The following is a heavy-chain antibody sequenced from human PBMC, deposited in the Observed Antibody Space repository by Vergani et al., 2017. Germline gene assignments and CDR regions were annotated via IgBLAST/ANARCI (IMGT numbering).Heavy chain of an antibody. CDR1: GFTFSSYS. V-gene: IGHV3-48*01. CDR2: ISSSSSTI. CDR3: AGDENRYDFWSGYYLGAFDY. J-gene: IGHJ4*02. Sequence: EVQLVESGGGLVQPGGSLRLSCAASGFTFSSYSMNWVRQAPGKGLEWVSYISSSSSTIYYADSVKGRFTISRDNAKYSLYLQMNSLRAEDTAVYYCAGDENRYDFWSGYYLGAFDYWGQGTLVTVSS. D-gene: IGHD3-3*01.